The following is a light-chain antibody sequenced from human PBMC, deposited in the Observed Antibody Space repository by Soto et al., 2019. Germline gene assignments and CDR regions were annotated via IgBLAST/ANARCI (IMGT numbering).Light chain of an antibody. Sequence: EILMTQSPATVSVSRGERATLSCRASQSVSSNLAWYQQKPGQAPRLLIYDASTGATGIPARFSGSGSGTEFTLTISSLQSEDLAVYYCQQYNNWPLTFGGGTKVDIK. CDR2: DAS. J-gene: IGKJ4*01. CDR3: QQYNNWPLT. CDR1: QSVSSN. V-gene: IGKV3-15*01.